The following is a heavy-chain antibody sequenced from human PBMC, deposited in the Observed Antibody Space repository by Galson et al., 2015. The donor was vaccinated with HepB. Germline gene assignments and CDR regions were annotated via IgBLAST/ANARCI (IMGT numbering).Heavy chain of an antibody. CDR1: GFTFINAW. CDR2: IKSESDGGAA. CDR3: TTDPGDYEDF. J-gene: IGHJ4*02. Sequence: SLRLSCAASGFTFINAWMSWVRQAPGKGLEWVGRIKSESDGGAADYAAPVKGRFSISRDDSRNTLYLLMNSLKTEDTAVYYCTTDPGDYEDFWGQGTLVTVSS. V-gene: IGHV3-15*01. D-gene: IGHD4-17*01.